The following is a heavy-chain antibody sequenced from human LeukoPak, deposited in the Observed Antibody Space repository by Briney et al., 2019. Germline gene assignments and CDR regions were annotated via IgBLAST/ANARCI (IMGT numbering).Heavy chain of an antibody. CDR1: GGTFSSYA. CDR2: IIPIFGTA. V-gene: IGHV1-69*05. J-gene: IGHJ4*02. D-gene: IGHD5-12*01. Sequence: SVKVSCKASGGTFSSYAISWVRQAPGQGLEWMGRIIPIFGTANYAQKFQGRVTITTDESTRTAYMELSSLRSEDTAVYYCARDSGHPSSFDYWGQGTLVTVSS. CDR3: ARDSGHPSSFDY.